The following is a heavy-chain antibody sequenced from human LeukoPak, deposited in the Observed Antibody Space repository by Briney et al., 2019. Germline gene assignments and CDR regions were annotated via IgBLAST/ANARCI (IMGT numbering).Heavy chain of an antibody. J-gene: IGHJ3*02. Sequence: GGSLRLSCAASGFTFSDAWMSWVRQAPGKGLEWVGRIKSSDVGTTDYAAPVKGRFTISRDDSKNTLYLQMNSLKTEDTALYYCTTNDAFDIWGQGTMVTVSS. CDR2: IKSSDVGTT. V-gene: IGHV3-15*01. CDR1: GFTFSDAW. CDR3: TTNDAFDI.